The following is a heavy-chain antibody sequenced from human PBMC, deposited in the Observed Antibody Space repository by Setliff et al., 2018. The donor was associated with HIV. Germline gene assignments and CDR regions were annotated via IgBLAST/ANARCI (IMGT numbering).Heavy chain of an antibody. CDR2: SNAYNGNT. D-gene: IGHD1-7*01. CDR1: GYTFTRFG. V-gene: IGHV1-18*01. CDR3: ARDAPGNTVSATGY. J-gene: IGHJ4*02. Sequence: GASVKVSCKASGYTFTRFGISWVRQAPGQGLGWMGWSNAYNGNTNYIEKLQGRVTMTTDTSTSTAYMELRSLRSDDTAAYYCARDAPGNTVSATGYWSQGTLVTVSS.